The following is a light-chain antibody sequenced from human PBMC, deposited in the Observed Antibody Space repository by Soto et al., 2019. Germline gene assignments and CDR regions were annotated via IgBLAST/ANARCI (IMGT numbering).Light chain of an antibody. J-gene: IGKJ1*01. CDR3: QQSYSIPWT. Sequence: DIQMTTSPSSLYASVGDRVTSTCRASQSISSYLNWYQQKPGKAPKVLIYAASSLQSGIPSRFSGSGSGTDFTLTISSLQPEDFATYYCQQSYSIPWTFGQGTKV. CDR2: AAS. V-gene: IGKV1-39*01. CDR1: QSISSY.